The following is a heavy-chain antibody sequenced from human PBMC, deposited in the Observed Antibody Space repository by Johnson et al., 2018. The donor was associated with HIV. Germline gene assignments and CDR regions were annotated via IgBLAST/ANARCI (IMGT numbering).Heavy chain of an antibody. CDR1: GFNFNHAW. J-gene: IGHJ3*02. V-gene: IGHV3-15*01. Sequence: VQLVESGGGLVKPGKSLRLSCEASGFNFNHAWMSWVRQAPGKGLEWVGRIISERDGGTTDYSAPVKDRFTISRDDSTNTLYLQMNSLKIEDTAVYYCATDLFSLILEDDAFDIWGRGTMVTVSS. CDR2: IISERDGGTT. CDR3: ATDLFSLILEDDAFDI.